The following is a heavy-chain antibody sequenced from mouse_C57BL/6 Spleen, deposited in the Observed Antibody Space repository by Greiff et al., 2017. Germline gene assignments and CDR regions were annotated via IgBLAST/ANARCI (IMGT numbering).Heavy chain of an antibody. V-gene: IGHV1-64*01. CDR1: GYTFTSYW. J-gene: IGHJ4*01. Sequence: VQLQQPGAELVKPGASVKLSCKASGYTFTSYWMHWVKQRPGQGLEWIGMIHPNSGSTNYNEKFKSKATLTVEKSSGTAYMQLSSLTSEDSAVYYCARGYYGSSYLYYYAMDYWGQGTSVTVSS. CDR2: IHPNSGST. D-gene: IGHD1-1*01. CDR3: ARGYYGSSYLYYYAMDY.